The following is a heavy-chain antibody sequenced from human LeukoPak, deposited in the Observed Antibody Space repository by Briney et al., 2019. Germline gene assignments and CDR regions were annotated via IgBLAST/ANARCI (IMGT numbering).Heavy chain of an antibody. CDR2: MFSGGST. CDR1: GFGVSSDY. J-gene: IGHJ6*03. CDR3: ATVDTSIVNYYYYYYMDV. D-gene: IGHD5-18*01. V-gene: IGHV3-53*01. Sequence: GESLSLSCAASGFGVSSDYKSWVRQGPQKGLEWVSVMFSGGSTYYADSVKGRFTISRDNSKNTLYLQMNSLRAEDTAVYYCATVDTSIVNYYYYYYMDVWGKGTTVTVSS.